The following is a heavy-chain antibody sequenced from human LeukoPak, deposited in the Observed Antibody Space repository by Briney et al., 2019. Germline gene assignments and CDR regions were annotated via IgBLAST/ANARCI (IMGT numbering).Heavy chain of an antibody. D-gene: IGHD3-3*01. CDR1: GYTLTELS. CDR2: FDPEDGET. Sequence: ASVKVSCKVSGYTLTELSMHWVRQAPGKGLEWMGGFDPEDGETIYAQKFQGRVTMTEDTSTDTAYMELSSLRSEDTAVYYCASWDFWSGYSTYYYMDVWGKGTTVTVSS. CDR3: ASWDFWSGYSTYYYMDV. V-gene: IGHV1-24*01. J-gene: IGHJ6*03.